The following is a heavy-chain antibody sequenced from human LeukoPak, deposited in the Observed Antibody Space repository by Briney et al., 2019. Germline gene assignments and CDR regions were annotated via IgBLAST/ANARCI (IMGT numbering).Heavy chain of an antibody. Sequence: PGASLRLSCVASGFTFSNYDMSWLRQAPGKRLEWVSAVTGRGGSTYYADSVKGRFTISRDNSRNTLFLQMNSLRAEDTAIYYCAKWGDFDILTGYYVSDFWGQGTLVTVPS. CDR2: VTGRGGST. D-gene: IGHD3-9*01. V-gene: IGHV3-23*01. J-gene: IGHJ4*02. CDR3: AKWGDFDILTGYYVSDF. CDR1: GFTFSNYD.